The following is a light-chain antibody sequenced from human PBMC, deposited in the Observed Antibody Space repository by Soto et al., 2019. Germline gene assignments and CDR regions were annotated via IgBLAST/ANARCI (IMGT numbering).Light chain of an antibody. J-gene: IGKJ4*01. CDR1: QGIGNS. CDR3: QKCNSAPPT. V-gene: IGKV1-27*01. CDR2: AAS. Sequence: DIQMTQSPSSLSASVGDRVTITCRASQGIGNSLAWYQQKQGKVPNLLIYAASTLQSGVPSRFSGSGSGTDFPLTISSLQPEDVATYYCQKCNSAPPTFGGGTKVEIK.